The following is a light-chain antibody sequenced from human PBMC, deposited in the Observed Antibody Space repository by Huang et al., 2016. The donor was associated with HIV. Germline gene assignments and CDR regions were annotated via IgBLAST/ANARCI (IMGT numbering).Light chain of an antibody. CDR1: QSVSSS. CDR2: DAS. Sequence: EIVLTQSPATLSLSPGERATLSCRASQSVSSSLAWYQHKPGQAPRLLMYDASNRATGIPARFSGSGSGTDFTLTISSLEPEDFAVYYCQQRSNWPRTFGQGTKVEIK. CDR3: QQRSNWPRT. J-gene: IGKJ1*01. V-gene: IGKV3-11*01.